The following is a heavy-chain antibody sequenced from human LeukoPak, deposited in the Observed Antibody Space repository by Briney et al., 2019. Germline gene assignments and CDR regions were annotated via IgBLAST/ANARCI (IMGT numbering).Heavy chain of an antibody. CDR2: INPNSGGT. J-gene: IGHJ5*02. Sequence: ASVKVSCKASGYTFTDYYMHWVRQAPGQGLEWMGWINPNSGGTNYAQKFQGRVTMTRDTSISTAYMELSRLRSDDTAVYYCARDQEQWLPPDLSYNWFDPWGQGTLVTVSS. CDR3: ARDQEQWLPPDLSYNWFDP. V-gene: IGHV1-2*02. CDR1: GYTFTDYY. D-gene: IGHD6-19*01.